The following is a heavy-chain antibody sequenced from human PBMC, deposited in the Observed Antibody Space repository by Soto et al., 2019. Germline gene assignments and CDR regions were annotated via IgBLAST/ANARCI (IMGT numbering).Heavy chain of an antibody. CDR1: GLNFND. J-gene: IGHJ6*02. D-gene: IGHD2-15*01. Sequence: GGSLRLSCTVFGLNFNDIHWVRQAPGKGLEWVAVISSDGRNQFYADSVKGRFTISRGRSEDTVFLQMNSLRREDTAVYHCAQATYAVSGFHGYSHGMAVWGQGTTVTVSS. CDR2: ISSDGRNQ. V-gene: IGHV3-30*03. CDR3: AQATYAVSGFHGYSHGMAV.